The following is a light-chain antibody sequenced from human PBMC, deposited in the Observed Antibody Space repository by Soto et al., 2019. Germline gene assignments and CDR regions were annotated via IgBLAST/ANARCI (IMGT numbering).Light chain of an antibody. CDR1: RNVSIY. V-gene: IGKV1-39*01. CDR2: ATS. Sequence: IPLTQSPSSLAASVGDRLTLTCRASRNVSIYLNWYQHKPGKGPTLLIHATSNLQIGVPSRFSGSGSGTEFTVTISSLEPEDFGTYYCQQSYKMPSFGQGTRLEI. J-gene: IGKJ5*01. CDR3: QQSYKMPS.